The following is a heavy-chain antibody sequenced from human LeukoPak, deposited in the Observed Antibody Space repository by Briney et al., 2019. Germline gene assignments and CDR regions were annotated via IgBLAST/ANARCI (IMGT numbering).Heavy chain of an antibody. D-gene: IGHD5-12*01. V-gene: IGHV4-61*02. CDR3: AREGGYASPFDY. CDR1: GSISSGSYY. Sequence: SQTLSLTCTVSGSISSGSYYWSWIRQPAGKGLEWIGRIYISGSTNYNPSLESRVTISVDTSKNQFSLKLTSVTAADTAVYYCAREGGYASPFDYWGQGTLVTVSS. J-gene: IGHJ4*02. CDR2: IYISGST.